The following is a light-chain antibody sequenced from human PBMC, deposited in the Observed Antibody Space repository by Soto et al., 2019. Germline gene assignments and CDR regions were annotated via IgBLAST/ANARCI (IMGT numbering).Light chain of an antibody. CDR3: QQSYSTLGYT. J-gene: IGKJ2*01. Sequence: DIQMTQSPSSLSASVGDRVTITCRASQSISSYLNWYQQKPGKAPKLLIYAASSLQSGVPSRFSGSGSGTDFTLNISSLQPEDFATYYCQQSYSTLGYTFVQGTKLEIK. CDR2: AAS. V-gene: IGKV1-39*01. CDR1: QSISSY.